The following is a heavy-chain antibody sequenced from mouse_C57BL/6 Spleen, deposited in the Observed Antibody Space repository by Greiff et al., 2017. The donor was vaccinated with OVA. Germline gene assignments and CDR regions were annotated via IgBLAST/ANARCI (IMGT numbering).Heavy chain of an antibody. CDR3: ALGDLAWFAY. CDR2: IYPGDGDT. Sequence: QVQLQQSGPELVKPGASVKISCKASGYAFSSSWMNWVKQRPGKGLEWIGRIYPGDGDTNYNGKFKGKATLTADKSSSTAYMQLSSLTSEDSAVYFGALGDLAWFAYWGQGTLVTVSA. CDR1: GYAFSSSW. D-gene: IGHD3-1*01. J-gene: IGHJ3*01. V-gene: IGHV1-82*01.